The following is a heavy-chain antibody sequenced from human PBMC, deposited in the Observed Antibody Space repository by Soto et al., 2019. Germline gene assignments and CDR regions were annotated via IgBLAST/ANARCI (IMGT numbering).Heavy chain of an antibody. CDR3: ARDGDSSSGYGGFDY. J-gene: IGHJ4*02. Sequence: QVQLVESGGGVVQPGRSLRLSCAASGFTFSSYAMHWVRQAPGKGLEWVAVISYDGSNKYYADSVKGRFTISRDNSKNTLYLQMNGLRAEDTVVYYGARDGDSSSGYGGFDYWGQGTLVTVSS. D-gene: IGHD6-13*01. CDR1: GFTFSSYA. V-gene: IGHV3-30-3*01. CDR2: ISYDGSNK.